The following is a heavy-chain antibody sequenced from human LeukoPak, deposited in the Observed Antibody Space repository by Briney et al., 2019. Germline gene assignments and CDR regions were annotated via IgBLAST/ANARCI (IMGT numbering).Heavy chain of an antibody. CDR1: GFTFSSYA. CDR3: AKESTVTPGNVNWFDT. D-gene: IGHD4-17*01. J-gene: IGHJ5*02. CDR2: ISSSGVLR. V-gene: IGHV3-21*06. Sequence: AGGSLRLSCAASGFTFSSYAMSWVRQAPGKGLEWVSSISSSGVLRYYADSLKGRFTISRDNTKNSLYLQMNSLRAEDTAIYYCAKESTVTPGNVNWFDTWGQGTLVTVSS.